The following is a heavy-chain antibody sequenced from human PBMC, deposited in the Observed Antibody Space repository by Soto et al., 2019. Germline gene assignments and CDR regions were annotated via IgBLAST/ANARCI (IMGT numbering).Heavy chain of an antibody. CDR3: ATGKGGASGV. J-gene: IGHJ6*02. V-gene: IGHV1-69*04. Sequence: GASVKVSCKASGYTFTSYDINWVRQAPGQGLEWMGRIIPALDIENHAQKLQGRVTITADKFTSTAYMELSSLRSEDTAVYYCATGKGGASGVWGQGTTVTVSS. CDR2: IIPALDIE. CDR1: GYTFTSYD. D-gene: IGHD3-16*01.